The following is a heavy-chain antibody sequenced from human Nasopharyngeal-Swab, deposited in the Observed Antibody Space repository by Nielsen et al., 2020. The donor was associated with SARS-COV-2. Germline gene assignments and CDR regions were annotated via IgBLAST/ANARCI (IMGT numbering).Heavy chain of an antibody. CDR1: GFTVSSNY. CDR3: AKDVHGDYGGIDY. J-gene: IGHJ4*02. V-gene: IGHV3-53*05. Sequence: GESLKISCAASGFTVSSNYMSWVRQAPGKGLEWVSVIYSGGSTYYADSVKGRFTISRDNSKNTLYLQMNSLRVEDTAVYYCAKDVHGDYGGIDYWGQGTLVTVSS. CDR2: IYSGGST. D-gene: IGHD4-17*01.